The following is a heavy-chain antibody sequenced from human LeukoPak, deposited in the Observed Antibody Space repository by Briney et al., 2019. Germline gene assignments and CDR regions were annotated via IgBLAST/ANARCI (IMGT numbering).Heavy chain of an antibody. D-gene: IGHD3-22*01. CDR3: ARDLKRRVYYDSSGSDDAFDI. J-gene: IGHJ3*02. CDR2: INPDGTST. CDR1: GFTFSTYW. Sequence: PGGSLRLSCAASGFTFSTYWMHWVRRVPGKGLVWVSRINPDGTSTQYADSVKGRFSISRDNAKNSLYLQMNSLRAEDTAVYYCARDLKRRVYYDSSGSDDAFDIWGQGTMVTVSS. V-gene: IGHV3-74*03.